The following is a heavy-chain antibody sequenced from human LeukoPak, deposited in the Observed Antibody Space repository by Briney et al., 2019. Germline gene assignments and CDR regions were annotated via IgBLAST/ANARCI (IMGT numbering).Heavy chain of an antibody. Sequence: ASVKVSCKASGGTFSSYAISWVRQAPGQGLEWMGWISTYSGNTNFAQNFQGRVTLTTDTSTSTAYMELRSLRSDDTAVYYCARDKDYAFHIWGQGTLVTISS. CDR1: GGTFSSYA. J-gene: IGHJ3*02. CDR2: ISTYSGNT. V-gene: IGHV1-18*01. D-gene: IGHD4-11*01. CDR3: ARDKDYAFHI.